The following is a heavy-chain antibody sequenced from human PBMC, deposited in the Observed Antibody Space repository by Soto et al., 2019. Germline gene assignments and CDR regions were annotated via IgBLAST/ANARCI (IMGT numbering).Heavy chain of an antibody. Sequence: SQTLALTCGISGPSVPGNSAAGHWIRQSPSIVLECLGRTSDRSRWYHDYAVSEKSGITVTPDTSKNQFSLHLISLAPEDTAVYYRAREFACYERSDSDLDYWGQGALVTVSS. D-gene: IGHD3-16*01. CDR1: GPSVPGNSAA. J-gene: IGHJ4*02. CDR2: TSDRSRWYH. V-gene: IGHV6-1*01. CDR3: AREFACYERSDSDLDY.